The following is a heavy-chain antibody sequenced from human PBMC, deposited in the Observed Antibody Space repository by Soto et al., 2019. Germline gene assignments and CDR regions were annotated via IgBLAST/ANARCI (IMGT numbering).Heavy chain of an antibody. Sequence: QVQLQESGPGLVKPSETLSLTCTVSGGSISSYYWSWIRQPPGKGLEWIGYIYYSGSTKYNPSLXRXVXRXXDTSKNQFSLKLSSVTAADTAVYYCARRYGSCFDYWGQGTLVTVSS. D-gene: IGHD5-18*01. CDR3: ARRYGSCFDY. CDR2: IYYSGST. V-gene: IGHV4-59*08. J-gene: IGHJ4*02. CDR1: GGSISSYY.